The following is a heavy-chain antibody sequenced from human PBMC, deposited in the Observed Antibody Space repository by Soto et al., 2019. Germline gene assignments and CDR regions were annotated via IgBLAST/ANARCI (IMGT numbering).Heavy chain of an antibody. Sequence: QLQLQESGPGLVKPAETLSLKCAVSGGSVSSGNYFWGWIRQPPGKGLEWIGNIYYNGDTYYSPSLKSRVTMSVDTAQNQFSLRRTSVTAADTAVYYCARILMDNWYQGHAFDFWGQGTLVTVSS. CDR3: ARILMDNWYQGHAFDF. CDR2: IYYNGDT. V-gene: IGHV4-39*01. D-gene: IGHD1-20*01. CDR1: GGSVSSGNYF. J-gene: IGHJ3*01.